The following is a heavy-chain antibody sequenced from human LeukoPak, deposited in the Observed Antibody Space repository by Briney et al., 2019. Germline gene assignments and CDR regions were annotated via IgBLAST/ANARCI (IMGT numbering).Heavy chain of an antibody. CDR2: ISSSGSTI. D-gene: IGHD1-7*01. CDR3: ALTGTTSGWGYYYMDV. CDR1: GFTFSDYY. J-gene: IGHJ6*03. V-gene: IGHV3-11*01. Sequence: KTGGSLRLSCAASGFTFSDYYMSWIRQAPGKGLEWVSYISSSGSTIYYADSVKGRFTISRDNAKNSLYLQMNSLRAEDTAVYYCALTGTTSGWGYYYMDVWGKGTTVTVSS.